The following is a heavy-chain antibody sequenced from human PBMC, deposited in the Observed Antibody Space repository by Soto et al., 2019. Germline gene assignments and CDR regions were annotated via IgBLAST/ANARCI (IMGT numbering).Heavy chain of an antibody. J-gene: IGHJ4*02. CDR1: GYTFTTFF. Sequence: ASVKVSCKTSGYTFTTFFLHWMRQAPGQRLEWMGWINPANGDTMYSQKFLGRVSNTRGTSATTAYMELTSLTSEDTAIYYCAGGPSTGCFDSWGQGTLVTVSS. D-gene: IGHD1-1*01. CDR2: INPANGDT. V-gene: IGHV1-3*01. CDR3: AGGPSTGCFDS.